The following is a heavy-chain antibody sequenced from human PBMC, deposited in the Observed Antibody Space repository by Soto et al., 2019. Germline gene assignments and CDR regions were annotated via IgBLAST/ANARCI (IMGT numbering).Heavy chain of an antibody. CDR2: IYPSDSDT. CDR3: ARGGVSTRTFDY. J-gene: IGHJ4*02. CDR1: GYNFAGYW. D-gene: IGHD3-3*01. Sequence: GESLQISCKGSGYNFAGYWIAWVRQMPGKGLELMGIIYPSDSDTRYRPSFQGQVTISADKSISSAYLQWSSLRASDTAMYYCARGGVSTRTFDYWGQGTPVTVSS. V-gene: IGHV5-51*01.